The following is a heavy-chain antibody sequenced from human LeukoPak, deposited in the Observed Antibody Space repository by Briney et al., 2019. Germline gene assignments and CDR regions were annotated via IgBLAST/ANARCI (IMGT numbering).Heavy chain of an antibody. J-gene: IGHJ4*02. CDR3: AREREGIAAAY. CDR2: IIPIFGTA. CDR1: GGXFSSYA. Sequence: ASVKVSCKASGGXFSSYAISWVRQAPGQGREWMGGIIPIFGTANYAQKFQGRVTITADESTSTAYMELSSLRSEDTAVYYCAREREGIAAAYWGQGTLVTVSS. V-gene: IGHV1-69*13. D-gene: IGHD6-13*01.